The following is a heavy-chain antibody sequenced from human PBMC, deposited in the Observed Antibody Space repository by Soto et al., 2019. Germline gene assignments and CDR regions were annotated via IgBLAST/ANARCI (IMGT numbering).Heavy chain of an antibody. Sequence: GGSLKLSWAAAGFNFSNAWMSWVRQAPGKGLEWVGRIKSKTDGGTTDYAAPVKGRFTISRDDSKNTLYLQMNSLKAEDTAVYYCVRGHWSFAYWGQGTLVPVSS. CDR2: IKSKTDGGTT. CDR3: VRGHWSFAY. V-gene: IGHV3-15*01. CDR1: GFNFSNAW. D-gene: IGHD2-8*02. J-gene: IGHJ4*02.